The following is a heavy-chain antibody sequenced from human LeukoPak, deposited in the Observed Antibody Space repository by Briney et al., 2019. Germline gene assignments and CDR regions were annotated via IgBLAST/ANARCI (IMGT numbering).Heavy chain of an antibody. V-gene: IGHV3-48*03. Sequence: RAGGSLRLSCAASGFTFSSYEMNWVRQAPGKGLEWVSYISSSGSTIYYADSVKGRFTISRDNAKNSLYLQMNSLRAEDTAVYYCAELGITMIGGVWGKGTTVTIPS. D-gene: IGHD3-10*02. CDR2: ISSSGSTI. J-gene: IGHJ6*04. CDR1: GFTFSSYE. CDR3: AELGITMIGGV.